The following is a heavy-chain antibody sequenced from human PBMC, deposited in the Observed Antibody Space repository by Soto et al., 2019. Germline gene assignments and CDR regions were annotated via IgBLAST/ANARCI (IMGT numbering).Heavy chain of an antibody. V-gene: IGHV1-24*01. J-gene: IGHJ4*02. D-gene: IGHD3-22*01. CDR2: FDPEDGET. CDR1: GYTLTELS. Sequence: QVQLVQSGAEVKKPGASVKVSCKVSGYTLTELSMHWVRQAPGKGLEWMGGFDPEDGETIYAQKFQGRVTMTEDTSTDTAYIELSSLRSEDTAVDYCATRDRFGYDRSGYSGRFDYWGQGTLVTVSS. CDR3: ATRDRFGYDRSGYSGRFDY.